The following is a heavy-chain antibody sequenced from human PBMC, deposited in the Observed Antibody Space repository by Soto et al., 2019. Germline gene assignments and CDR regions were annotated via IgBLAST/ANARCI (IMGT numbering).Heavy chain of an antibody. CDR1: GFSLNNQEKC. J-gene: IGHJ6*03. Sequence: SRPTLMNPKQTLAQTCTFCGFSLNNQEKCVSWIRQPPGKALEWLAHIYWDDDKSYSSSLKTRLTISKDTSKNQVVLTMTNMDPVDTATYYCARKIRPTHSLMDYYYYMDVLGKGTPVPGTS. V-gene: IGHV2-70*12. CDR3: ARKIRPTHSLMDYYYYMDV. CDR2: IYWDDDK. D-gene: IGHD2-8*01.